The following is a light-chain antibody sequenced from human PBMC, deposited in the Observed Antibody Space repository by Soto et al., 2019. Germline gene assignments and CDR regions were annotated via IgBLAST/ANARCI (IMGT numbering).Light chain of an antibody. Sequence: QSVLTQPASVSGSPGQSITISCTGTSSDVGLYNFLSWYQQHPGKAPKLMIYEVSNRPSGISNRFSGSKSGNTASLTISGLRAEDEADYYCSSFTSISTRVFGTGTKLTVL. CDR2: EVS. J-gene: IGLJ1*01. V-gene: IGLV2-14*01. CDR3: SSFTSISTRV. CDR1: SSDVGLYNF.